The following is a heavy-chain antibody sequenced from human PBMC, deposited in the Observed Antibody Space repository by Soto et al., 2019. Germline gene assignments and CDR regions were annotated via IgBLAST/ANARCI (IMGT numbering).Heavy chain of an antibody. D-gene: IGHD3-22*01. J-gene: IGHJ4*02. CDR1: RISLTTYG. Sequence: PGGSLRLSCAASRISLTTYGMHWVRQAPGKGLEWVAVISRDGTKIFYADSVRGRFTISRDNSRNTVYLQMDSLRVEDTATYFFAKNRYEKWFIPPLDYWGQGTPVTVSS. CDR2: ISRDGTKI. V-gene: IGHV3-30*18. CDR3: AKNRYEKWFIPPLDY.